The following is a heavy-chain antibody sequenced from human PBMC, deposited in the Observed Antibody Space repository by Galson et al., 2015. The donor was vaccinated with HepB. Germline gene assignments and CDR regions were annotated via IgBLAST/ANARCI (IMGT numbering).Heavy chain of an antibody. CDR2: IWYDESSE. CDR1: GFTFSNYA. Sequence: SLRLSCAASGFTFSNYAMHWVRQAPGKGLEWLAVIWYDESSEDYADSVKGRFTISRENSKNTLYLLMNSLRAEDTAVYYCAKVDLDSFAGTFYYYGMAVWGQGTTVTVSS. V-gene: IGHV3-33*06. D-gene: IGHD6-13*01. CDR3: AKVDLDSFAGTFYYYGMAV. J-gene: IGHJ6*02.